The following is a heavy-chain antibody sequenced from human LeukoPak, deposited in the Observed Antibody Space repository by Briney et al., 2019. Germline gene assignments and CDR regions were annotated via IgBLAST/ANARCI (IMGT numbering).Heavy chain of an antibody. J-gene: IGHJ3*02. CDR3: ALLIAVAGNDAFDI. CDR1: GGSISSYY. V-gene: IGHV4-4*07. D-gene: IGHD6-19*01. Sequence: SETLSLTCSVSGGSISSYYWSWIRQPAGKGLEWIGRIYTSGSTNYNPSLKSRVTMSVDTSKNQFSLKLSSVTAADTAVYYCALLIAVAGNDAFDIWGQGTMVTVSS. CDR2: IYTSGST.